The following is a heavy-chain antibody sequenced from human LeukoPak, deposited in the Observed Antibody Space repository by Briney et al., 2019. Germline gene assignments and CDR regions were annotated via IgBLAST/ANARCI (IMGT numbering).Heavy chain of an antibody. J-gene: IGHJ6*02. D-gene: IGHD2-8*02. CDR3: ARVAGGVAGMDV. V-gene: IGHV3-23*01. CDR2: ISGSGGTT. Sequence: PGGSLRLSCTASRFTFSGYAMHWVRQAPGKGLEWVSGISGSGGTTYYAHSVKGRFTISRDNSKNTLYLQMNSLRAEDTAVYFCARVAGGVAGMDVWGQGTTVTVSS. CDR1: RFTFSGYA.